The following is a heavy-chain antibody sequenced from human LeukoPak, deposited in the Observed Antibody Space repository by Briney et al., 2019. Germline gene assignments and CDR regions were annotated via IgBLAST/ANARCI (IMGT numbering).Heavy chain of an antibody. CDR2: IRYDGSNK. J-gene: IGHJ4*02. CDR1: GFTFSTYG. Sequence: PGGSLRLSCAASGFTFSTYGMHWVRQAPGEGLEWVAFIRYDGSNKYQADSVKGRFTISRDNSKNTLYLQMNSLRAEDTAVYYCAKGLSGSYSVDYWGQGTLVTVSS. CDR3: AKGLSGSYSVDY. V-gene: IGHV3-30*02. D-gene: IGHD1-26*01.